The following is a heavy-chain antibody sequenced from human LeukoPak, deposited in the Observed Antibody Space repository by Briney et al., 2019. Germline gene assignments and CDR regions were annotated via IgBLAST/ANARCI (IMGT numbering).Heavy chain of an antibody. CDR1: GFTVSSNY. Sequence: GGSLRLSCAASGFTVSSNYMSWVRQAPGRGLEWVSVIYSGGSTYYADSVKGRFTISRDNSKNTLYLQMNSLRAEDTAVYYCARETYYDFWSGSPYDYWGQGTLVTVSS. V-gene: IGHV3-53*01. CDR2: IYSGGST. CDR3: ARETYYDFWSGSPYDY. D-gene: IGHD3-3*01. J-gene: IGHJ4*02.